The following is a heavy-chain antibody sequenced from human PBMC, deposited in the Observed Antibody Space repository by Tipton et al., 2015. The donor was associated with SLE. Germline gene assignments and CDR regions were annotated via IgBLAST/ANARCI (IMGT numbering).Heavy chain of an antibody. CDR1: GGSISSYY. Sequence: TLSLTCTVSGGSISSYYWSWIRQPPGKGLGWIGYIYYSGSTNYNPSLKSRVTISVDTSKNQFSLKLSSVTAADTAVYYCARSSGGDDAFDIWGQGTMVTVSS. V-gene: IGHV4-59*01. D-gene: IGHD2-15*01. J-gene: IGHJ3*02. CDR2: IYYSGST. CDR3: ARSSGGDDAFDI.